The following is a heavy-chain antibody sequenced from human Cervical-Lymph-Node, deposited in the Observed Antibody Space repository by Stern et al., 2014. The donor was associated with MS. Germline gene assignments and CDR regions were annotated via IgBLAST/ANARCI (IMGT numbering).Heavy chain of an antibody. CDR2: ISYDGRNK. CDR3: AKDFAVVSLTMIDY. J-gene: IGHJ4*02. CDR1: KFTFSSYG. V-gene: IGHV3-30*18. Sequence: VQLEESGGGVVQPGRSLRLSCAASKFTFSSYGMHWVRQAPGMGLDWVAFISYDGRNKYYADSVKGRFTISRDNSKNTLYLQMNSLRGEDTAVYYCAKDFAVVSLTMIDYWGQGTLVTVSS. D-gene: IGHD3-22*01.